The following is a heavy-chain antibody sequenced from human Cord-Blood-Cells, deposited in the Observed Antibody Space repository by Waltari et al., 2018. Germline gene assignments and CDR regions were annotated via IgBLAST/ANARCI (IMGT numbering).Heavy chain of an antibody. CDR1: GFPFSSYW. D-gene: IGHD3-10*01. V-gene: IGHV3-7*01. CDR3: ARDVEVRGAYFDY. Sequence: EVQLVESGGGLVQPGGSLRLSCAASGFPFSSYWMIWVRQAPGKGLEWVANIKQDGSEKYYVDSVKGRFTISRDNAKNSLYLQMNSLRAEDTAVYYCARDVEVRGAYFDYWGQGTLVTVSS. J-gene: IGHJ4*02. CDR2: IKQDGSEK.